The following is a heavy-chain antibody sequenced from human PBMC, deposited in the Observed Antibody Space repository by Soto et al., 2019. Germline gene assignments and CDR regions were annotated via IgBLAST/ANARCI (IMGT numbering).Heavy chain of an antibody. D-gene: IGHD6-19*01. CDR1: GGSFSGYY. J-gene: IGHJ3*02. CDR2: INHSGST. Sequence: PSETLSLTCAVYGGSFSGYYWSWIRQPPGKGLEWIGEINHSGSTNYNPSLKSRVTISVDTSENQFSLKLSSVTAADTAVYYCARDGLGDAFDIWGQGTMVTVSS. V-gene: IGHV4-34*01. CDR3: ARDGLGDAFDI.